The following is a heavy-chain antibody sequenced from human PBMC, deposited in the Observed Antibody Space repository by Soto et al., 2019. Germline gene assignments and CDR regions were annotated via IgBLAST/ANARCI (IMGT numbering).Heavy chain of an antibody. D-gene: IGHD1-1*01. V-gene: IGHV3-30-3*01. CDR2: ISFDGSTK. J-gene: IGHJ4*02. CDR1: GFTFNNYA. CDR3: ASPRLSSDGTTPIDC. Sequence: QVQLVESGGGVVQPGRSLRLSCAASGFTFNNYAMHWVRQAPGKGLEWVAVISFDGSTKYYADSVKGRFTISRDNSKNTLYLQMNSLRAEDTAVYYCASPRLSSDGTTPIDCWGQGTLVTVSS.